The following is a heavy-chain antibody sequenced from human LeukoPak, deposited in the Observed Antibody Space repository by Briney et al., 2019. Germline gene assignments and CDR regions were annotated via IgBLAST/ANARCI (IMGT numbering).Heavy chain of an antibody. CDR1: GGSISSSSYY. D-gene: IGHD5-18*01. J-gene: IGHJ4*02. CDR2: IYYSGST. V-gene: IGHV4-39*01. CDR3: ARRELGYGYERFDY. Sequence: PSETLSLTCTVSGGSISSSSYYWGWIRQPPGKGLEWIGSIYYSGSTYYNPSLKSRVTISVDTSKNQFSLKLSSVTAADTAVYYCARRELGYGYERFDYWGQGTLVTVSS.